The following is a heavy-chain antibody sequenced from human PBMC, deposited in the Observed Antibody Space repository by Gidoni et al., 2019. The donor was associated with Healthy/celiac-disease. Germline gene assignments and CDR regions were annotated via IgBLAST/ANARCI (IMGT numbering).Heavy chain of an antibody. Sequence: EVQLVESGGGLVQPGGSLRLSCPASGFPFSSYDMHWVRQATGKGLEWVSAICTAGDTYYPGSVKGRFTISRENAKNSLYLQMNSLRAGDTAVYYCARSSAVDTWLLVDYWGQGTLVTVSS. CDR2: ICTAGDT. CDR1: GFPFSSYD. CDR3: ARSSAVDTWLLVDY. D-gene: IGHD3-22*01. V-gene: IGHV3-13*01. J-gene: IGHJ4*02.